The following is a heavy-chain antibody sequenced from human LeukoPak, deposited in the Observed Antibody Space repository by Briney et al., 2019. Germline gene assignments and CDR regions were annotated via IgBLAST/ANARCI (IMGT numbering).Heavy chain of an antibody. V-gene: IGHV3-7*01. CDR3: ARDGRGPYGSSGWYYFDY. D-gene: IGHD6-19*01. Sequence: GGSLRLSCAASGFTYSSYWMSWVRQAPAKGLEWVANIKKDGSEKYYVDSVKGRFTISRDNAKNSLYLQMNSLRAEDTAVYYCARDGRGPYGSSGWYYFDYWGQGTLVTVSS. CDR2: IKKDGSEK. J-gene: IGHJ4*02. CDR1: GFTYSSYW.